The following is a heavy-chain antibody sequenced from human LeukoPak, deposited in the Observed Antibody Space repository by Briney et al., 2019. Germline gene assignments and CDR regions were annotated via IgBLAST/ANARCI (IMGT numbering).Heavy chain of an antibody. D-gene: IGHD3-22*01. CDR1: GFTFSSYA. CDR2: ISGSGGST. V-gene: IGHV3-23*01. CDR3: AKDRHYYDSSGYYGLGY. Sequence: PGGSLRLSCAASGFTFSSYAMSWVRQAPGKGLEWVSAISGSGGSTYYADSVKGRSTISRDNSKNTLYLQMNSLRAEDSAVYYCAKDRHYYDSSGYYGLGYWGQGTLVTVSS. J-gene: IGHJ4*02.